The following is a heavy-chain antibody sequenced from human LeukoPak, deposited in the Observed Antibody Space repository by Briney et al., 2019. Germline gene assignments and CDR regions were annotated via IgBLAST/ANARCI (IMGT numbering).Heavy chain of an antibody. CDR3: ARRPPVRDYYDSSGSHYFDY. CDR2: ISGSGGST. CDR1: GFTFSSYA. V-gene: IGHV3-23*01. J-gene: IGHJ4*02. D-gene: IGHD3-22*01. Sequence: EGSLRLSCAASGFTFSSYAMSWVRQAPGKGLEWVSAISGSGGSTYYADSVKGRFTISRDNSKNTLYLQMNSLRAEDTAVYYCARRPPVRDYYDSSGSHYFDYWGQGTLVTVSS.